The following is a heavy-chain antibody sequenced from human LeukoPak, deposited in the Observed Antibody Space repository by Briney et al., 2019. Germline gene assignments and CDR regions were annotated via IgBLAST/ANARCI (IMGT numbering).Heavy chain of an antibody. CDR2: IKFDGSDK. CDR3: ARDQGDSNDYYGMDV. Sequence: PGGSLRLSCAASGFTFSNYWMSWVRQAPGKGLEWVANIKFDGSDKFYVDSVKGRFTISRDNAKNTLFLQMNSLRAEDTAIYYCARDQGDSNDYYGMDVWGQGTTVTVSS. J-gene: IGHJ6*02. CDR1: GFTFSNYW. D-gene: IGHD4-11*01. V-gene: IGHV3-7*03.